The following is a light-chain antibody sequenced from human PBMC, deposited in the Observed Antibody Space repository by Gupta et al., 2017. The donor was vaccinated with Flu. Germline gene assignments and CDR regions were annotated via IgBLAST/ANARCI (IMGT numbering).Light chain of an antibody. J-gene: IGKJ5*01. CDR3: QQYDSTPTA. V-gene: IGKV4-1*01. Sequence: SLGERATINCKSSKSVLYSSNNKNYLAWYQQKPGQPPKLLIYWASTRESGVPDRFSGSGSGTDFTLTISSLQAEDVAVYYCQQYDSTPTAFGQGTRLEIK. CDR1: KSVLYSSNNKNY. CDR2: WAS.